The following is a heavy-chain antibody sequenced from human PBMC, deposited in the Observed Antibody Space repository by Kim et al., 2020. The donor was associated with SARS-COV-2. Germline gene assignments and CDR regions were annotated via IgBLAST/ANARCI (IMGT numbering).Heavy chain of an antibody. CDR3: ARDSSPFRWYL. Sequence: SETLSLTCTVSGGSFRGFYWGWIRQTPGEAPEWIGHISHSGSTTYNPSLSSRVTISLDTSKNQFSLQLRSLTAEDTAVYFCARDSSPFRWYLWGQGTRVTVSS. V-gene: IGHV4-59*01. CDR1: GGSFRGFY. CDR2: ISHSGST. J-gene: IGHJ4*02. D-gene: IGHD6-13*01.